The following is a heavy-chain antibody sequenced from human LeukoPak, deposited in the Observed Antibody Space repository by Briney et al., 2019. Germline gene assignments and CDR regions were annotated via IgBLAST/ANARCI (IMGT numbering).Heavy chain of an antibody. D-gene: IGHD1-14*01. CDR3: ARHRRSVSPNLIDY. CDR1: GGSISGSEYY. J-gene: IGHJ4*02. CDR2: ISYSGST. V-gene: IGHV4-39*01. Sequence: SETLSLTCTASGGSISGSEYYWGWIRQPPGKGLEWIGTISYSGSTDYNPPLKSRVTISVDTSKNQFSLNLTSVTAADTAVYYCARHRRSVSPNLIDYWGQGTLVTVSS.